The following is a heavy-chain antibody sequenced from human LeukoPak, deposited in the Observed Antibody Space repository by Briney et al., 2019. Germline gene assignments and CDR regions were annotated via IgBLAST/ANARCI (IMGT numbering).Heavy chain of an antibody. Sequence: SETLSLTCTVSGGSISSYYWSWIRQPPGKGLEWIGYIYYSGSTNYNPSLKSRVTISVDTSKNQFSLKLSSVTAADTAVYYCARASGSYYKGAYNWFDPWGQGTLVTVSS. D-gene: IGHD3-10*01. J-gene: IGHJ5*02. CDR3: ARASGSYYKGAYNWFDP. CDR2: IYYSGST. V-gene: IGHV4-59*08. CDR1: GGSISSYY.